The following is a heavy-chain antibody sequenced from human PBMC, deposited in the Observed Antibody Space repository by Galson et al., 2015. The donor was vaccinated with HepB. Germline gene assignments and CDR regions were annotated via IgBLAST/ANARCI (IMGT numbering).Heavy chain of an antibody. J-gene: IGHJ3*02. Sequence: SLRLSCAASGFTFSSYWMSWVRQAPGKGLEWVANIKQDGSEKYYVDSVKGRFTISRDNAKNSLYLQMNSLRAEDTAVYYCAREGETLVDTASSVAFDIWGQGTMVTVSS. D-gene: IGHD5-18*01. V-gene: IGHV3-7*01. CDR3: AREGETLVDTASSVAFDI. CDR1: GFTFSSYW. CDR2: IKQDGSEK.